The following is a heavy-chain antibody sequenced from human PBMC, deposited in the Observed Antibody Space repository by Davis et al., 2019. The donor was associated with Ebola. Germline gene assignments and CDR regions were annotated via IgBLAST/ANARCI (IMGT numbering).Heavy chain of an antibody. V-gene: IGHV3-23*01. Sequence: GESLKISCAASGFTFSSYAMSWVRQAPGKGLEWVSAISGSGGSTYYADSVKGRFTISRDNSKNTLYLQMNSLRAEDTAVYYCAKEAGRNDIGSMDVWGKGTTVTVSS. CDR1: GFTFSSYA. D-gene: IGHD3-9*01. CDR3: AKEAGRNDIGSMDV. CDR2: ISGSGGST. J-gene: IGHJ6*04.